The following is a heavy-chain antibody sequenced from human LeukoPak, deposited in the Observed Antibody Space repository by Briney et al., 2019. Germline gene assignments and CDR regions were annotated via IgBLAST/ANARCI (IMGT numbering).Heavy chain of an antibody. D-gene: IGHD1-14*01. CDR1: GGTFSSYA. V-gene: IGHV1-69*13. CDR3: ARAADPASFSRYYYYGMDV. J-gene: IGHJ6*02. CDR2: IIPISGTA. Sequence: GASVKVSCKASGGTFSSYAISWVRQAPGQGLEWMGGIIPISGTANYAQKFQGRVTITADESTSTAYMELSSLRSEATAVYYCARAADPASFSRYYYYGMDVWGQGTTVTVSS.